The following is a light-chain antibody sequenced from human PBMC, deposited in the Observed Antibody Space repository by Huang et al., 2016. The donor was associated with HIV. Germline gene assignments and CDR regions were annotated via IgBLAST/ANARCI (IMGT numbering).Light chain of an antibody. CDR1: QTVRIN. CDR3: QQYNEWPLT. Sequence: EIVMTQSPATLSVSPGERATLSCRASQTVRINLAWYQQKPGQAPRLLSYGASTGATGIPARFSGSGSGTEFTLTISSLQSEDFAVYYCQQYNEWPLTFGGGTKVEIK. J-gene: IGKJ4*01. CDR2: GAS. V-gene: IGKV3-15*01.